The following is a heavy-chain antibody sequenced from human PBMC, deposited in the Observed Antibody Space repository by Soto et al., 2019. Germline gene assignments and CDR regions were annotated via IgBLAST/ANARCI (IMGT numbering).Heavy chain of an antibody. Sequence: SVKVSCKASGYTFTSYDINWVRQATGQGLEWMGWMNPNSGNTGYAQKFQGRVTMTRNTSISTAYMELSSLRSEDTAVYYCARRRSTSPYYYYYMDVWGKGTTVTVSS. D-gene: IGHD2-2*01. J-gene: IGHJ6*03. V-gene: IGHV1-8*01. CDR3: ARRRSTSPYYYYYMDV. CDR2: MNPNSGNT. CDR1: GYTFTSYD.